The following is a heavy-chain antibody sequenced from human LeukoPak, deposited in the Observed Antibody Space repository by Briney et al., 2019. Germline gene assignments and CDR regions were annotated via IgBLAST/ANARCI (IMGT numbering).Heavy chain of an antibody. CDR2: INAGNGNT. CDR3: ARDPGSQGSGWYYFDY. Sequence: GASVKVSCKASGYTFTSYAMHWVRQAPGQRLEWMGWINAGNGNTKYSQEFQGRVTITRDTSASTAYMELSSLRSEDMAVYYCARDPGSQGSGWYYFDYWGQGTLVTVSS. V-gene: IGHV1-3*03. J-gene: IGHJ4*02. D-gene: IGHD6-19*01. CDR1: GYTFTSYA.